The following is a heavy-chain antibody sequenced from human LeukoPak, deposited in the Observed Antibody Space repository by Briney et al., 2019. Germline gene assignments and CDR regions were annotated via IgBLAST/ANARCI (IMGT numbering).Heavy chain of an antibody. V-gene: IGHV3-48*01. CDR1: GFTFSSYS. D-gene: IGHD6-6*01. CDR2: ISSSSSI. Sequence: GGSLRLSCAASGFTFSSYSMNWVRQAPGKGLGWVSYISSSSSIYYADSVKGRFTISRDNAKNSLYLQMNSLRAEDTALYYCARGRYSSSSGDFDYWGQGTLVTVSS. CDR3: ARGRYSSSSGDFDY. J-gene: IGHJ4*02.